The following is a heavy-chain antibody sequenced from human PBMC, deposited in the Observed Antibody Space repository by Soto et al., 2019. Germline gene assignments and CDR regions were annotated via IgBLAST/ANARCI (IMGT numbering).Heavy chain of an antibody. J-gene: IGHJ5*02. CDR2: IIPIFGTA. D-gene: IGHD2-8*01. CDR1: GGTFSSYA. CDR3: ARDSGFCTNGVCYRGLFDP. Sequence: QVQLVQSEAEVKKPGSSVKVSCKASGGTFSSYAISWVRQAPGQGLEWMGGIIPIFGTANYAQKFQGRVTITADESTSTAYMELSSLRSEDTAVYYCARDSGFCTNGVCYRGLFDPWGQGTLVTVSS. V-gene: IGHV1-69*01.